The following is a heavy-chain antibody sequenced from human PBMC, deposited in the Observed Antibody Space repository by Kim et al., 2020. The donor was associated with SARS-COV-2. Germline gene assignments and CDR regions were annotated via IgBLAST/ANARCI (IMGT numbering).Heavy chain of an antibody. CDR1: GYTFDTFS. CDR3: AREGSGSYNWLDP. V-gene: IGHV1-3*01. J-gene: IGHJ5*02. D-gene: IGHD3-10*01. Sequence: ASVKVSCKASGYTFDTFSLYWLRQAPGQRFEWMGWINGGNGNTRYSQNFQGRVIFTRDTSATTAYMELTSLTLKDTAVYYCAREGSGSYNWLDPWGQGTL. CDR2: INGGNGNT.